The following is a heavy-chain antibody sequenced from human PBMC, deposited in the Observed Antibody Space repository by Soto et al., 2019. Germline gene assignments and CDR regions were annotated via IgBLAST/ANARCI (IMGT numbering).Heavy chain of an antibody. CDR2: ISSNGGST. CDR3: VKDAYYDFWSGHNWFDP. Sequence: GGSLRLSCSASGFTFSSYAMHWVRQAPGKGLEYVSAISSNGGSTYYADSVKGRFTISRDNSKNTLYLQMSSLRAEDTAVYYCVKDAYYDFWSGHNWFDPWGQGTLVTV. V-gene: IGHV3-64D*06. CDR1: GFTFSSYA. J-gene: IGHJ5*02. D-gene: IGHD3-3*01.